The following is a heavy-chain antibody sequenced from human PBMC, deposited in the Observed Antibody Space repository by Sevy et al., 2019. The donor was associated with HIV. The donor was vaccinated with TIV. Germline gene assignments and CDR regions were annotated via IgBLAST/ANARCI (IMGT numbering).Heavy chain of an antibody. CDR2: ISGYNGNT. J-gene: IGHJ4*02. Sequence: ASVKVSCKASGYTFTSYGISWVRQAPGQGLEWMGWISGYNGNTNYAQKFQVRVTMTTDTSTSTAYMDLGSLRSDDTAVYYSARDGSGFYFGYWGKGTLVTVSS. V-gene: IGHV1-18*04. CDR1: GYTFTSYG. D-gene: IGHD6-19*01. CDR3: ARDGSGFYFGY.